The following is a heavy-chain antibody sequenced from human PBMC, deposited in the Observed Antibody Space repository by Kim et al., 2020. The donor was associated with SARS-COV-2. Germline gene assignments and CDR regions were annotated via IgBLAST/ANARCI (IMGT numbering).Heavy chain of an antibody. V-gene: IGHV4-34*01. J-gene: IGHJ2*01. Sequence: SETLSLTCAVYSGSFSGYYWSWIRQPPGKGLEWIGEINHSGSTNYNPSLKSRVTISVETSKNQFSLKLSSVTAADTAVYYCAREGSTTTVHFDLWGRGTLVTVSS. CDR1: SGSFSGYY. CDR3: AREGSTTTVHFDL. D-gene: IGHD4-4*01. CDR2: INHSGST.